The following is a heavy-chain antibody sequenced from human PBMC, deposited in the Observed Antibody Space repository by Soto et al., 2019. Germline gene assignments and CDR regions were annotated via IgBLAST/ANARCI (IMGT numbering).Heavy chain of an antibody. V-gene: IGHV3-7*03. CDR2: IPQEGSDG. D-gene: IGHD2-21*02. CDR3: ARDQLILPAHDFFYGSDV. CDR1: GFTLSMYS. Sequence: DVQLEESGGGLVQPGGSLRLSCEVSGFTLSMYSMTWVRQAPGKGMEWVAKIPQEGSDGHYEDSVKGRFTISRDNAKNSVYLQMNSLRAEDTAVYYCARDQLILPAHDFFYGSDVWGQGAKVTVSS. J-gene: IGHJ6*02.